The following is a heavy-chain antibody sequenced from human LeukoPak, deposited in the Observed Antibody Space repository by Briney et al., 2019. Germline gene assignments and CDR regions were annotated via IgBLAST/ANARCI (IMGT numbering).Heavy chain of an antibody. Sequence: MASETLSFTCAVYGGSLSKYYWTWIRQSPGKGLEWIGEVNHRGSTNLNPSLKSRVTLSVDTSKHQFSLRLTSVTAADAAVYYCASAVRSTDYWGQGTLVTVSS. CDR1: GGSLSKYY. CDR2: VNHRGST. CDR3: ASAVRSTDY. J-gene: IGHJ4*01. D-gene: IGHD6-19*01. V-gene: IGHV4-34*01.